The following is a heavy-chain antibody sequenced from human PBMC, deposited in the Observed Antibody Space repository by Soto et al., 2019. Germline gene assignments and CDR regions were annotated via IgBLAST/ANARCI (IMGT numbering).Heavy chain of an antibody. Sequence: PGGSLRLSCAASGFTFDDYAMHWVRQLPGKGLEWVSGISWNSGSAAYMDSVKGRFLISRDNAKKSLFLQMRSLRPEDTALHYCVKGLNYNFDNIGFHGWGQGTLVTVSS. CDR1: GFTFDDYA. J-gene: IGHJ4*02. CDR3: VKGLNYNFDNIGFHG. D-gene: IGHD3-22*01. CDR2: ISWNSGSA. V-gene: IGHV3-9*01.